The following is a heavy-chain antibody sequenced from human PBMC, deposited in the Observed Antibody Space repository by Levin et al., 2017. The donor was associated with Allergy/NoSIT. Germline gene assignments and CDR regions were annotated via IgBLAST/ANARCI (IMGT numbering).Heavy chain of an antibody. D-gene: IGHD3-10*01. CDR2: IYWDDDK. CDR3: AHRRTGGFGESYDI. J-gene: IGHJ3*02. V-gene: IGHV2-5*02. CDR1: GFSLSTSGVG. Sequence: SGPTLVKPTQTLTLTCTFSGFSLSTSGVGVGWIRQPPGKALEWLALIYWDDDKRYSPSLKSRLTITKDTSKNQVVLTMTNMDPVDTATYYCAHRRTGGFGESYDIWGQGTMVTVSS.